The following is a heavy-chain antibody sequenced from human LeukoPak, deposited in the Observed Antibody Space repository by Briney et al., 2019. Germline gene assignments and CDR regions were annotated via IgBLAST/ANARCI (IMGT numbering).Heavy chain of an antibody. J-gene: IGHJ5*02. CDR1: GGSISSSSYY. CDR3: AKETDYSNPNYFAP. CDR2: IYYSGST. D-gene: IGHD4-11*01. V-gene: IGHV4-39*07. Sequence: SETLSLTCTVSGGSISSSSYYWGWIRQPPGKGLEWIGSIYYSGSTYYNPSLKSRVTISVDKSKNQFSLNLNSVTAADTAVYYCAKETDYSNPNYFAPWGQGTLVIVSS.